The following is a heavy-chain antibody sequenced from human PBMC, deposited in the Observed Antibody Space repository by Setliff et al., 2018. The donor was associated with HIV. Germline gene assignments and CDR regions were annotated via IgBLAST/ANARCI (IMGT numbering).Heavy chain of an antibody. V-gene: IGHV4-39*01. Sequence: LSLTCTMSGDSISDDDYYWGWIRQPPGKGLEWIGIIHYGGRSYYGPSLKSRVTISVDTSKTQFSLKLRSVAASDTAIYYCARYRSKLDWFDPWGQGTLVTVSS. CDR3: ARYRSKLDWFDP. J-gene: IGHJ5*02. D-gene: IGHD1-26*01. CDR2: IHYGGRS. CDR1: GDSISDDDYY.